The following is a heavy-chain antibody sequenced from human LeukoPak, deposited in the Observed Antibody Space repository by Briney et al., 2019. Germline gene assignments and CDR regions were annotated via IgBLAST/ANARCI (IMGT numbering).Heavy chain of an antibody. Sequence: GGSLRLSCAASGFTFSSYGMHWVRQAPGKGLDWVGVISYDGSNKYNADSVKGQFTISRDNYKNTLYLQMHSLRAEDTAVYYCAKDSLLYDFLTGYFGCGGLYYYYGMDVWGKGTTVTVSS. CDR1: GFTFSSYG. CDR2: ISYDGSNK. J-gene: IGHJ6*04. V-gene: IGHV3-30*18. D-gene: IGHD3-9*01. CDR3: AKDSLLYDFLTGYFGCGGLYYYYGMDV.